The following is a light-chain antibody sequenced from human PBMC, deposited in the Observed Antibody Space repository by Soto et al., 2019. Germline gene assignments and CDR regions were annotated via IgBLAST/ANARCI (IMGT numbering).Light chain of an antibody. Sequence: EIVLTQSPGTLSLSPGESATLSCRASQSLTNNYLAWYQQKPGQAPRLLIYAASSRATGIPDRFSGSGSETDFTLTISRLEPEDFAVYYCQQYGSSLPVTFGGGTNVEIK. V-gene: IGKV3-20*01. CDR2: AAS. CDR3: QQYGSSLPVT. J-gene: IGKJ4*01. CDR1: QSLTNNY.